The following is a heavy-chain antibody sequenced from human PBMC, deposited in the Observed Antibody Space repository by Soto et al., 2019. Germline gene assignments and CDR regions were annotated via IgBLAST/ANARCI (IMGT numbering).Heavy chain of an antibody. CDR3: ARYYYDTSGYYGHRFDY. CDR1: GGSISSSNW. CDR2: IYYSGST. Sequence: SETLSLTCAVSGGSISSSNWWSWVRQPPGKGLEWIGYIYYSGSTNYNPSLKSRVTISVDTSKNQFSLKLSSVTAADTAVYYCARYYYDTSGYYGHRFDYWGQGTLVTVSS. D-gene: IGHD3-22*01. J-gene: IGHJ4*02. V-gene: IGHV4-4*02.